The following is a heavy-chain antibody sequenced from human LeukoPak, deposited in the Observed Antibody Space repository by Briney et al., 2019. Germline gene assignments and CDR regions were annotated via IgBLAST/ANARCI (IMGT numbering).Heavy chain of an antibody. CDR3: ARGEMATIPLWYFDL. CDR1: GGSISSYY. CDR2: IYTSGST. Sequence: PSETLSLTCTVSGGSISSYYWSSIRQPPGKGLEWIGYIYTSGSTNYNPSLKSRVTISVDTSKSQFSLKLSSVTAADTAVYYCARGEMATIPLWYFDLWGRGTLVTVSS. V-gene: IGHV4-4*09. D-gene: IGHD5-24*01. J-gene: IGHJ2*01.